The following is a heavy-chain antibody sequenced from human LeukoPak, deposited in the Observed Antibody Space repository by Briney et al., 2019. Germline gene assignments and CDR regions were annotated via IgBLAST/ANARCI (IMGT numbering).Heavy chain of an antibody. J-gene: IGHJ4*02. D-gene: IGHD3-3*01. CDR1: GFTFSSYM. V-gene: IGHV3-21*01. CDR2: INSGSTYT. Sequence: GGSLRLSCAASGFTFSSYMMNWVRQAPGKGLEWVSSINSGSTYTYYTESVKGRFTVSRDNAKNSLFLQMNSLRAEDTAIYYCARSLTALTYEGYWGQGTLVTVSS. CDR3: ARSLTALTYEGY.